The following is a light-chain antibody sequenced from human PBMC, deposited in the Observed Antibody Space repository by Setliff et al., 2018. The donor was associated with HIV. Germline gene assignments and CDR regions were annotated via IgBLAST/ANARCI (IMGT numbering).Light chain of an antibody. V-gene: IGLV2-14*01. J-gene: IGLJ1*01. CDR3: SSYTSSSTYV. CDR2: DVS. Sequence: QSVLTQPPSASGSPGQSVTISCAGTSSDVGGYNYVSWYQQHPGIAPKLMIYDVSKRPSGVSNRFSGSKSGNTASLTISGLQAEDEADYYCSSYTSSSTYVFGSGTKVTVL. CDR1: SSDVGGYNY.